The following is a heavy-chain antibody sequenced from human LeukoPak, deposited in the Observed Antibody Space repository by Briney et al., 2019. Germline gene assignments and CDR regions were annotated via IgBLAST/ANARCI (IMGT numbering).Heavy chain of an antibody. J-gene: IGHJ2*01. V-gene: IGHV3-53*01. CDR2: IYSGGRT. CDR3: ARSHYDSSVHYWYYDL. Sequence: GGSLRLTCAASGFTVGGNYMIWVCQAPGKGLEWVSIIYSGGRTYYADSVKGRFTISRDNSKNTLYLQMNSLRAEDTAVYYCARSHYDSSVHYWYYDLWGHGTLVTVSS. D-gene: IGHD3-22*01. CDR1: GFTVGGNY.